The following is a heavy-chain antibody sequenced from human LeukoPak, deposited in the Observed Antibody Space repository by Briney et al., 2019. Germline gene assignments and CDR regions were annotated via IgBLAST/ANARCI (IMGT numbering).Heavy chain of an antibody. CDR2: IYYSGST. V-gene: IGHV4-31*03. CDR1: GGSISSGGYY. CDR3: TLLGVPAAMRMDY. J-gene: IGHJ4*02. Sequence: SETLSLTCTVSGGSISSGGYYWSWIPPPPGKGLEWIGYIYYSGSTYYNPSLKSRVTTSVDTSKNQFSLELSSVTAADTAVYYCTLLGVPAAMRMDYWGQGTLVTVSS. D-gene: IGHD2-2*01.